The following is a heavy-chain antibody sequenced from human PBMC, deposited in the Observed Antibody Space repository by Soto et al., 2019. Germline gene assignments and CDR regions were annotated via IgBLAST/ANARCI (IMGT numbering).Heavy chain of an antibody. CDR2: IYPGDSDT. V-gene: IGHV5-51*01. J-gene: IGHJ4*02. Sequence: GESLKISCKGSGYSFTSYWIGWVRQMPGKGLEWMGIIYPGDSDTRYSPSFQGQVTISADKSISTAYLQWSSLKASDTAMYYCARHFKYCTNGVCYDIALDYWGQGTLVTVSS. D-gene: IGHD2-8*01. CDR1: GYSFTSYW. CDR3: ARHFKYCTNGVCYDIALDY.